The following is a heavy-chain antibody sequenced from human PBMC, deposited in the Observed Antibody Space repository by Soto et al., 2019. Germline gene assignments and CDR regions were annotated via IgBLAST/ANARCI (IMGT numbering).Heavy chain of an antibody. CDR1: GVSISSGDYS. CDR2: IYSNGSA. J-gene: IGHJ5*01. CDR3: ARDTGSAPSRFGA. D-gene: IGHD3-10*01. Sequence: SATLSLTCTVSGVSISSGDYSWSWILQPPGKGLECIAYIYSNGSAYYNPSLKSRVIVLVDTSRNHFSLTLRYVTAADTAVYYFARDTGSAPSRFGAWGQRTQVT. V-gene: IGHV4-30-4*01.